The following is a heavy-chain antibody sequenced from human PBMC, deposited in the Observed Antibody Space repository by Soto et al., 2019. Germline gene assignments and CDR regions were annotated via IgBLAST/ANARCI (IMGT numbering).Heavy chain of an antibody. V-gene: IGHV1-69*05. D-gene: IGHD1-26*01. CDR3: AAVSSGSYYYYGMDV. CDR2: IIPIFGTA. J-gene: IGHJ6*02. CDR1: GGTFSSYA. Sequence: GASVKVSCKASGGTFSSYAISWVRQAPGQGLEWMGGIIPIFGTANYAQKFQERVTITRDISTSTAYMELSSLRSEDTAVYYCAAVSSGSYYYYGMDVWGQGTTVTVSS.